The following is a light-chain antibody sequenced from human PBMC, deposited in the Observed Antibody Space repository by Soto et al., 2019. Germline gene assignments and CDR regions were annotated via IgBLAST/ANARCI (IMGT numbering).Light chain of an antibody. CDR1: QSVSSY. CDR3: QQRSNWPPT. J-gene: IGKJ3*01. CDR2: DAS. V-gene: IGKV3-11*01. Sequence: EIVLTQSPATLSLSPGERANLSCRASQSVSSYLAWYQQKPGQAPRLLIYDASNRATGIPARFSGSGSGTDFTRTISSLEPEDFAVYYCQQRSNWPPTFGPGTKVDIK.